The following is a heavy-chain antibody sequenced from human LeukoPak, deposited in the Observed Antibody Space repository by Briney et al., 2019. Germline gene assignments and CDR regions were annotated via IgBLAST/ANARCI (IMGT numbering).Heavy chain of an antibody. CDR2: INRDGSST. CDR1: GFTFSTYW. J-gene: IGHJ3*02. V-gene: IGHV3-74*01. CDR3: ARDRETYYDILTGYYTLGDAFDI. D-gene: IGHD3-9*01. Sequence: GGSLRLSCAASGFTFSTYWMHWVCHAPGKGLVWVSRINRDGSSTSYADSVKGRFTISRDNAKNTLYLQMNSLRAEDTAVYYCARDRETYYDILTGYYTLGDAFDIWGQGTMVTVSS.